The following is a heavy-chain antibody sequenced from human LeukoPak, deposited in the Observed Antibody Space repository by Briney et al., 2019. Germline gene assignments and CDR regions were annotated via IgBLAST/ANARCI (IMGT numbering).Heavy chain of an antibody. CDR3: ARGQWLDNH. D-gene: IGHD6-19*01. V-gene: IGHV4-34*01. Sequence: SETLSLTCAVNSGSFSGYSWSWIREPTGKGLEWIGEINPNGNTNYHPSLKSRVTISVDTSKNQFSLKLSSVTAADTAVYYCARGQWLDNHWGQGTLVTVSS. J-gene: IGHJ5*02. CDR1: SGSFSGYS. CDR2: INPNGNT.